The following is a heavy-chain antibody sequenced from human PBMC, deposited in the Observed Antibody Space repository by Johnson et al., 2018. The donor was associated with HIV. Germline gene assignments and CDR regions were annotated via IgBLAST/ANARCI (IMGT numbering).Heavy chain of an antibody. V-gene: IGHV3-30*18. Sequence: QVQLVESGGGVVQPGTSLRLSCAASGFSFNTNGMHWVRQAPGKGLEWVSFISHDGSNKYYSDSVKGRFTISRDNSKNTLYLQMNSLRAEDTAVYYCAKYRQQLVRSAFDIWGQGTMVTVSS. CDR3: AKYRQQLVRSAFDI. J-gene: IGHJ3*02. CDR1: GFSFNTNG. D-gene: IGHD6-13*01. CDR2: ISHDGSNK.